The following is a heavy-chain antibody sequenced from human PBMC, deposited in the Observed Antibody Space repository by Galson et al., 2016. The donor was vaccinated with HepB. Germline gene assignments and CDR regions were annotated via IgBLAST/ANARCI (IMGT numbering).Heavy chain of an antibody. Sequence: SVKVSCKASDNTFSKDYIHWVRQAPGQGLQWLGAIHPSGAYTTYAQRFDGRVTMTRDTATNTDYMELRALTSKDTAVYYCARANYNLLTGYYSGLDHWGQGTLVTVSS. V-gene: IGHV1-46*01. CDR3: ARANYNLLTGYYSGLDH. CDR2: IHPSGAYT. J-gene: IGHJ4*02. CDR1: DNTFSKDY. D-gene: IGHD3-9*01.